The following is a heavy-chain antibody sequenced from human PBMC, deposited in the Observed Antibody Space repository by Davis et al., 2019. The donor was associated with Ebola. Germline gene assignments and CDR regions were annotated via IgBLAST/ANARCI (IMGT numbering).Heavy chain of an antibody. V-gene: IGHV3-23*01. CDR2: IDNSGVST. D-gene: IGHD3-10*01. CDR1: GFTFSSYS. Sequence: GGSLRLSCAASGFTFSSYSMNWVRQAPGKGLEWVSGIDNSGVSTYYADSVKGRFTISRDNSNTTLYLQMNGLGAEDTALYYCVSAKGGGVLLPADHWGQGTLVTVSS. J-gene: IGHJ4*02. CDR3: VSAKGGGVLLPADH.